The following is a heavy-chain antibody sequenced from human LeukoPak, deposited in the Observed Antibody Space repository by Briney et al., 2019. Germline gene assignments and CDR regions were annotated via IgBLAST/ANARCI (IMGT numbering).Heavy chain of an antibody. V-gene: IGHV3-30*18. J-gene: IGHJ4*02. D-gene: IGHD2-2*01. CDR1: GFTFSSYG. Sequence: GGSLRLTCAASGFTFSSYGMHWVRQAPGKGLEWVAVISYDGSNKYYADSVKGRFTISRDNSKNTLYLQMNSLRAEDTAVYYCAKDKGVVVPAAIGYWGQGTLVTVSS. CDR2: ISYDGSNK. CDR3: AKDKGVVVPAAIGY.